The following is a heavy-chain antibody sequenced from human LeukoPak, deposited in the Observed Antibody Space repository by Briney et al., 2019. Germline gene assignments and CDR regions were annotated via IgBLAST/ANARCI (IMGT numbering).Heavy chain of an antibody. J-gene: IGHJ4*02. CDR1: GGTFSSYA. Sequence: ASVKVSCKASGGTFSSYAISWVRQAPGQGLEWMGIINPSGGSTSYAQKFQGRITMTRDTSTSTVYMELSSLRSEDTAVYYCAREGSSWVRFDYWGQGTLVTVSS. V-gene: IGHV1-46*01. D-gene: IGHD6-13*01. CDR3: AREGSSWVRFDY. CDR2: INPSGGST.